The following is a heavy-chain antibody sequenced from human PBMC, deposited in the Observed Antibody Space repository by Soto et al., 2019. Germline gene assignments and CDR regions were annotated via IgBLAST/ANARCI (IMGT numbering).Heavy chain of an antibody. Sequence: PSETLSLTCTVSGGSISSYYWSWIRQPPGKGLEWIGYIYYSGSTNYNPSLKSRVTIPVDTSKNQFSLKLSSVTAADTAVYYCARGRVIAAAGKGWFDPWGQGTLVTVS. D-gene: IGHD6-13*01. J-gene: IGHJ5*02. CDR2: IYYSGST. V-gene: IGHV4-59*01. CDR3: ARGRVIAAAGKGWFDP. CDR1: GGSISSYY.